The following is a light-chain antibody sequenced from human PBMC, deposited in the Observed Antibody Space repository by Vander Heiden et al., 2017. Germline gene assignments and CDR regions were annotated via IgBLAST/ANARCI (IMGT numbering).Light chain of an antibody. J-gene: IGKJ1*01. Sequence: EIVMTQSPATLSVSPGERATLSCRASQSVSSNLAWYQQKPGQAPRLLIYGASTRATGIKARFSGSGYGTEFTLTISSRQSEDFAVYYCQQENNGHPSWTFGQGTKVXIK. CDR1: QSVSSN. CDR3: QQENNGHPSWT. CDR2: GAS. V-gene: IGKV3-15*01.